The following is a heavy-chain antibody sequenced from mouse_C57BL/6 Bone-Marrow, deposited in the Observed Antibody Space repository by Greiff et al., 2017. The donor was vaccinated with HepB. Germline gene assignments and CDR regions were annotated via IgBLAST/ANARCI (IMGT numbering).Heavy chain of an antibody. CDR3: TSTVIYCHTYYYAMLH. CDR2: IYPRSGNT. J-gene: IGHJ4*01. CDR1: GYTFTSYG. Sequence: QVQLQQSGAELARPGASVKLSCKASGYTFTSYGISWVKQRTGQGLEWIGEIYPRSGNTYYNEKFKGKATLTTDKSSSTAYMELRSLTSEDSAVYFCTSTVIYCHTYYYAMLHWAQGTSHPVPS. D-gene: IGHD2-1*01. V-gene: IGHV1-81*01.